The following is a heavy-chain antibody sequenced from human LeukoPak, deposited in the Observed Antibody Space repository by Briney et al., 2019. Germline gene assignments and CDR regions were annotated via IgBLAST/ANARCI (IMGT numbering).Heavy chain of an antibody. CDR1: GFSFSNYG. V-gene: IGHV3-33*06. CDR3: AKTYSRESGYDFFFHY. J-gene: IGHJ4*02. D-gene: IGHD5-12*01. Sequence: GGSLRLSCAASGFSFSNYGFHWVRQAPGKGLDWMSAISYDGKNIHYADSVKGRFTISRDNSRNTVYLQMNSLRVEDTAVYYCAKTYSRESGYDFFFHYWGQGTRVTVSS. CDR2: ISYDGKNI.